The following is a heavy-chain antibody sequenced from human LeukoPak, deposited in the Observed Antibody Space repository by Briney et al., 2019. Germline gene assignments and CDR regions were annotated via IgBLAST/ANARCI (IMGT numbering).Heavy chain of an antibody. D-gene: IGHD1-26*01. J-gene: IGHJ4*02. CDR1: GGSISSYY. Sequence: SETLSLTCTVSGGSISSYYWSWIRQPPGKGLEWIGYIYYSGSTNYNPSLKSRVTISVDTSKNQFSLKLSSVTAADTAVYYCARVTDRTVGVNSVFDYWGQGTLVTVSS. CDR2: IYYSGST. V-gene: IGHV4-59*01. CDR3: ARVTDRTVGVNSVFDY.